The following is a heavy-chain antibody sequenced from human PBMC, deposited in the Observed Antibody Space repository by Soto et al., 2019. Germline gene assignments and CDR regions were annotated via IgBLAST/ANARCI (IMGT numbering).Heavy chain of an antibody. J-gene: IGHJ4*02. V-gene: IGHV4-30-4*01. CDR3: ARGHAWGHSSGSIVPLDY. Sequence: PSETLSLTCTVSGGSISSGDYYWSWIRQPPGKGLEWIGYIYYSGSTYYNPSLKSRVTISVDTSKNQFSLKLSSVTAADTAVYYCARGHAWGHSSGSIVPLDYWGQGTLVTVSS. D-gene: IGHD3-22*01. CDR2: IYYSGST. CDR1: GGSISSGDYY.